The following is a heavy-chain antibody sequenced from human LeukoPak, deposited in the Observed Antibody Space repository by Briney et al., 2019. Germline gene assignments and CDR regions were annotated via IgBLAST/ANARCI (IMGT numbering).Heavy chain of an antibody. Sequence: GGSLRLSCAVSGFTFSSYWMSWVRQAPGKGLEWVANIKEDGSEKYYEDSVKGRFTISRDNAKNSLYLQMNSVRAEDTAVYYCARGMSTSHWGQGTLVTVSS. CDR2: IKEDGSEK. J-gene: IGHJ4*02. CDR3: ARGMSTSH. CDR1: GFTFSSYW. V-gene: IGHV3-7*04.